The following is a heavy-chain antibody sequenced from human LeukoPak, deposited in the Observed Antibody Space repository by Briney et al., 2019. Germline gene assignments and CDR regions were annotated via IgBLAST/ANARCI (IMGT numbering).Heavy chain of an antibody. D-gene: IGHD2-2*02. Sequence: ASVKVSCKASGYTFTNYGISWVRQAPGQGLEWMGWISAYNGNTNYAQKLQGRVTMTTDTSTSTAYMELRSLRSDDTAVYYCARRCSSTSCYSGMDVWGQGTTVTVSS. CDR3: ARRCSSTSCYSGMDV. CDR2: ISAYNGNT. J-gene: IGHJ6*02. CDR1: GYTFTNYG. V-gene: IGHV1-18*01.